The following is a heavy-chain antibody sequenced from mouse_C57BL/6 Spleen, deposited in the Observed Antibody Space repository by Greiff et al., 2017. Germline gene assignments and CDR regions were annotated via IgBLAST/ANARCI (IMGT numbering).Heavy chain of an antibody. Sequence: QVQLQQPGAELVKPGASVKLSCKASGYTFTSYWMHWVKQRPGQGLEWIGMIHPNSGSTNYNEKFKSKATLTVDKSSSTAYMQLSSLTAEDSAVYYCARFYSNYFDYWGQGTTLTVSS. CDR2: IHPNSGST. J-gene: IGHJ2*01. D-gene: IGHD2-5*01. V-gene: IGHV1-64*01. CDR3: ARFYSNYFDY. CDR1: GYTFTSYW.